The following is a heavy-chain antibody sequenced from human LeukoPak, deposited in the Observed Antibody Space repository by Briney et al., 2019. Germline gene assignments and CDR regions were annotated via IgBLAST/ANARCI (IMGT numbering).Heavy chain of an antibody. J-gene: IGHJ4*02. V-gene: IGHV1-69*13. CDR1: GGTFSSYA. CDR3: ARVGAKMDSIPYDY. Sequence: SVKVSCKASGGTFSSYAISWVRQAPGQGLEWMGGIIPIFGTANYAQKFQGRVTITADESTSTAYMELSSLRSEDTAVYFCARVGAKMDSIPYDYWGQGTLVTVSS. D-gene: IGHD3/OR15-3a*01. CDR2: IIPIFGTA.